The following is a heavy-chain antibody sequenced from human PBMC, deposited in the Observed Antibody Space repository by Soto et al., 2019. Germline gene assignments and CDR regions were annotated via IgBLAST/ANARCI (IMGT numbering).Heavy chain of an antibody. V-gene: IGHV4-31*03. J-gene: IGHJ5*02. CDR1: GGSISSGGYY. Sequence: QVQLQESGPGLVKPSQTLSLTCTVSGGSISSGGYYWSWIRQHPGKGLEWIGYIYYSGSTYYNPSRTSRVTISVDTSKNQFSLKLSSVAAADTAVYYCARGLVSMVRGVIVPWKFDPWGQGTLVTVSS. CDR3: ARGLVSMVRGVIVPWKFDP. D-gene: IGHD3-10*01. CDR2: IYYSGST.